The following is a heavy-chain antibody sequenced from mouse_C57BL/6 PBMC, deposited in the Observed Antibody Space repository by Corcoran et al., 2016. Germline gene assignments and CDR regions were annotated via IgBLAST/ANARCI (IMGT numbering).Heavy chain of an antibody. CDR2: INPNNGGT. V-gene: IGHV1-26*01. D-gene: IGHD2-4*01. Sequence: EVQLQQSGPELVKPGASVKISCKASGYTFTDYYMNWVKQSHGKSLEWIGDINPNNGGTSYNQKFKGKATLTVDKSSSTACMELRSLTSEDTAVYYCARNPIYYDYDVAYWGQGTLVTVSA. CDR3: ARNPIYYDYDVAY. J-gene: IGHJ3*01. CDR1: GYTFTDYY.